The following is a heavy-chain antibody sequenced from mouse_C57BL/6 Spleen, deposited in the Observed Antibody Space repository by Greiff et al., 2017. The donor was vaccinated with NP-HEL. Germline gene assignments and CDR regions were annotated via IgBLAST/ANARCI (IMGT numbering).Heavy chain of an antibody. CDR1: GFSLTSYG. Sequence: VQVVESGPGLVQPSQSLSITCTVSGFSLTSYGVHWVRQSPGKGLEWLGVIWSGGSTDYNAAFISRLSISKNNSKSHVFFKMNSLQADEKAIECWARKGGDDAMDYWGQGTSVTVSS. CDR3: ARKGGDDAMDY. V-gene: IGHV2-2*01. J-gene: IGHJ4*01. CDR2: IWSGGST. D-gene: IGHD3-3*01.